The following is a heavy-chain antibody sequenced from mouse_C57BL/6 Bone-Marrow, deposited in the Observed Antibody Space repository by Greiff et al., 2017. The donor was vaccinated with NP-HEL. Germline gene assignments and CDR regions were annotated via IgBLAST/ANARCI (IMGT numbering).Heavy chain of an antibody. D-gene: IGHD4-1*01. CDR1: GYTFTSYW. V-gene: IGHV1-69*01. Sequence: QVQLQQPGAELVMPGASVKLSCKASGYTFTSYWMHWVKQRPGQGLEWIGEIDPSDSYTNYTQKFKGKSTLTVDKSSSTAYMQLSSLTSEDSAVYYCARSNGEPWFAYWGQGTLVTVAA. CDR2: IDPSDSYT. CDR3: ARSNGEPWFAY. J-gene: IGHJ3*01.